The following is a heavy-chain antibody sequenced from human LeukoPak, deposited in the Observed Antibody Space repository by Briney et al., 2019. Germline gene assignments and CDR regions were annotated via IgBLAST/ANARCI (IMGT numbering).Heavy chain of an antibody. Sequence: GALRLSCAASGFSFSSHGMSWVRQAPGKGLEWVSGIIGGAGGTYYADSVKGRFTISRDNAKNTLYLQMNSLRAEDTAVYYCARDPGIAAAGTVGYFDSWGQGILVTVSS. CDR2: IIGGAGGT. D-gene: IGHD6-13*01. CDR1: GFSFSSHG. J-gene: IGHJ4*02. CDR3: ARDPGIAAAGTVGYFDS. V-gene: IGHV3-23*01.